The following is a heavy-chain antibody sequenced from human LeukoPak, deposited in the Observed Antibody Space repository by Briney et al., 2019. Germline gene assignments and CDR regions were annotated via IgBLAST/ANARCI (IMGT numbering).Heavy chain of an antibody. CDR2: ISSSGVTI. Sequence: GGSLRLSCAASGFILRDYYMNWIRQAPGKGLEWVSYISSSGVTIYYADSVKGRFTISRDNAKNSLYLQMNSLRVEDTAVYYCAKVSMSGSYAADFDYWGQGTLVTVSS. J-gene: IGHJ4*02. V-gene: IGHV3-11*04. D-gene: IGHD1-26*01. CDR1: GFILRDYY. CDR3: AKVSMSGSYAADFDY.